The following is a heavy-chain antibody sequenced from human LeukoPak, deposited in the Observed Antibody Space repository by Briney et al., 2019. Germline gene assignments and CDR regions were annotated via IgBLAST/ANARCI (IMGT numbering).Heavy chain of an antibody. Sequence: SETLSLTCTVSGGSISSYYWSWIRQPPGKGLEWIGYIYYSGSTNYNPSLKSRVTISVDTSKNQFSLKLSSVTAADTAVYYCARESSYGYNLDYWGQGTLVTVSS. CDR1: GGSISSYY. D-gene: IGHD5-18*01. J-gene: IGHJ4*02. V-gene: IGHV4-59*01. CDR2: IYYSGST. CDR3: ARESSYGYNLDY.